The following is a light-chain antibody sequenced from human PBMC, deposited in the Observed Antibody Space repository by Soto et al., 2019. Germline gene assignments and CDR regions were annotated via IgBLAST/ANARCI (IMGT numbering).Light chain of an antibody. CDR1: QSVSSSY. J-gene: IGKJ1*01. V-gene: IGKV3-15*01. CDR3: QQYNNWPPT. CDR2: GAS. Sequence: ELVLKKSPGTLSLSPGERAPLSCRASQSVSSSYLAWYQQKHGQAHTPLIYGASTRATGIPARFSGSQSGTEVTLTISSLQSEDFAVYSGQQYNNWPPTFGPGTKVDI.